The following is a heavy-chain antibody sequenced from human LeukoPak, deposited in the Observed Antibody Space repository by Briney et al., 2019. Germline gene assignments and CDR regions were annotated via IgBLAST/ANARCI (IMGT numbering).Heavy chain of an antibody. CDR3: AKAQHFYYYGMDV. J-gene: IGHJ6*02. Sequence: GGSLRLSCAASGFTFSSYAVSWVRQAPGKGLEWVSAISGSGGSTYYADSVKGRFTISRDNSKNTLYLQMSSLRAEDTAVYYYAKAQHFYYYGMDVWGQGTTVTVSS. D-gene: IGHD6-13*01. CDR2: ISGSGGST. CDR1: GFTFSSYA. V-gene: IGHV3-23*01.